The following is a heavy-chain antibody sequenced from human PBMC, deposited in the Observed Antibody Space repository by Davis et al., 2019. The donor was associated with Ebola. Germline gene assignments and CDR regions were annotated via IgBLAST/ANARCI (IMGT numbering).Heavy chain of an antibody. Sequence: AASVQVSCKASGYTFTSYGISWVRQAPGQGLEWMGWISAYNGNTNYAQKLQGRVTMTTDTSTSTAYMELRSLRSDDTAVYYCARDGALGYCSSTSCSRYYYGMDVWGQGTTVTVSS. CDR2: ISAYNGNT. CDR1: GYTFTSYG. J-gene: IGHJ6*02. CDR3: ARDGALGYCSSTSCSRYYYGMDV. V-gene: IGHV1-18*01. D-gene: IGHD2-2*01.